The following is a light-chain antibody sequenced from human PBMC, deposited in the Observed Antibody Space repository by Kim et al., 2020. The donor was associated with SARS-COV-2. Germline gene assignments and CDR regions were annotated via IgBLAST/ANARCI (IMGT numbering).Light chain of an antibody. Sequence: ATGNRTSSQNHLNHANNKNYLGWYHPKVGPPPKLLIYWGSTRASGVPGRFRGSGSGSDFTHTISRLQAEDVAVYYCKQYYSTPPTFGQGTKVDI. V-gene: IGKV4-1*01. CDR3: KQYYSTPPT. J-gene: IGKJ1*01. CDR1: QNHLNHANNKNY. CDR2: WGS.